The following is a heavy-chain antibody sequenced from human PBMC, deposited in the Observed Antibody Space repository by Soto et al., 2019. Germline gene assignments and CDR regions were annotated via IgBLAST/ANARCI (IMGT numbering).Heavy chain of an antibody. Sequence: QVQVVQSGPEVKKPGASVKVSCKVSGYTFSNHGLSWVRQAPGQGLEWMGWISGYNGNTNYAQKFQGRVTMTTDTSTTTGTRTVYMELRSLTSVRAAVYYCARGGGDVDYVWGTHGALDYWGQGTLVTVSS. CDR1: GYTFSNHG. V-gene: IGHV1-18*01. J-gene: IGHJ4*02. D-gene: IGHD3-16*01. CDR3: ARGGGDVDYVWGTHGALDY. CDR2: ISGYNGNT.